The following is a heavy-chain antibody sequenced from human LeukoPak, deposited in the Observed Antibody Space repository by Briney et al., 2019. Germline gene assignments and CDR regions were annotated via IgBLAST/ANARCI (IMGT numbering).Heavy chain of an antibody. CDR1: GYTFTGYY. CDR2: INPNSGVT. D-gene: IGHD3-16*01. V-gene: IGHV1-2*04. Sequence: ASVKVSCKASGYTFTGYYMHWVRQAAGQGREWMGWINPNSGVTHYAQKFQGWVTMTRDTSISTAYMELSRLRSDDTAVYYCARDIGGARDYWGQGTLVTVSS. J-gene: IGHJ4*02. CDR3: ARDIGGARDY.